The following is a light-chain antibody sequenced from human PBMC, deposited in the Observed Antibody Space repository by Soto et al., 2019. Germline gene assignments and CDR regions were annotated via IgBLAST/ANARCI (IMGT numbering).Light chain of an antibody. CDR3: HDYNGAPWT. J-gene: IGKJ1*01. CDR1: QGISTY. Sequence: DIQMTQSPSSLSASVGDRVTITCRASQGISTYLVWYQQKPGTVPKLLIFAASTLQSGVPSRFSSSGSGTDVTLAISSLQPEDGATYFCHDYNGAPWTFGQGTKVEIK. V-gene: IGKV1-27*01. CDR2: AAS.